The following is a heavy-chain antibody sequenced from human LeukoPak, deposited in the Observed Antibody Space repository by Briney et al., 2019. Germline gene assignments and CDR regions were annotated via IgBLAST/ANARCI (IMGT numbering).Heavy chain of an antibody. Sequence: SETLSLTCAVYGGSFSGYYWSWIRQPPGKGLEWIGEINHSGSTNYNPSLKSRVTISVGTSKNQFSLKLSSVTAADTAVYYCARSENYYYDSSGYYYWGQGTLVTVSS. V-gene: IGHV4-34*01. J-gene: IGHJ4*02. D-gene: IGHD3-22*01. CDR1: GGSFSGYY. CDR3: ARSENYYYDSSGYYY. CDR2: INHSGST.